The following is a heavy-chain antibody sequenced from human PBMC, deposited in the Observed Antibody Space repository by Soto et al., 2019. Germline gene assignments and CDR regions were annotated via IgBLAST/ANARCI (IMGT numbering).Heavy chain of an antibody. V-gene: IGHV3-9*01. CDR3: AKGAVAAYYFDY. CDR1: GFTFDDYA. CDR2: ISWNSGSI. J-gene: IGHJ4*02. Sequence: GGSLRLSCAASGFTFDDYAIHWVRQAPGKGLEWVSGISWNSGSIGYADSVKGRFTISRDNAKNSLYLQMNSLRAEDTALYYCAKGAVAAYYFDYWGQGTLVTVSS. D-gene: IGHD6-19*01.